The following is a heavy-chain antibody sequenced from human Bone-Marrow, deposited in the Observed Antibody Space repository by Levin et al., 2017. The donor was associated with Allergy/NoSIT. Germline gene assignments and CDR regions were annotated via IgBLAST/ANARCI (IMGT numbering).Heavy chain of an antibody. CDR1: GFLFRASE. CDR2: ISSSGTTI. CDR3: ARSSVASRWDQTPFDY. Sequence: PGGSLRLSCTASGFLFRASEMSWVRQAPGKGLEWVSYISSSGTTIYYADSVKGRFTISRDNTKDSLYLQVNSLRAEDTGIYYCARSSVASRWDQTPFDYWGPGTLVTVSS. D-gene: IGHD6-13*01. V-gene: IGHV3-48*03. J-gene: IGHJ4*02.